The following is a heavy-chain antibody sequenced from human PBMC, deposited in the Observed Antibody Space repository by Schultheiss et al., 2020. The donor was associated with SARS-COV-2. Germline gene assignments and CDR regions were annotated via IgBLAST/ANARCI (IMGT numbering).Heavy chain of an antibody. CDR3: AREGTTHYYYYGMDV. CDR2: IYYSGST. Sequence: SQTLSLTCTVSGGSISSGGYYWSWIRQPPGKGLEWIGYIYYSGSTYYNPSLKSRVTISVDTSKNQFSLQLNSVTPEDTAVYYCAREGTTHYYYYGMDVWGQGTTVTVSS. J-gene: IGHJ6*02. CDR1: GGSISSGGYY. D-gene: IGHD4-17*01. V-gene: IGHV4-30-4*07.